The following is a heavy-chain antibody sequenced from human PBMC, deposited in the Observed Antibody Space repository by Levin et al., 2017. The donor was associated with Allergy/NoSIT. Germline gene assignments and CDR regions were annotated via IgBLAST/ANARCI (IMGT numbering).Heavy chain of an antibody. V-gene: IGHV3-23*01. CDR1: GFTFSSYA. D-gene: IGHD3-22*01. J-gene: IGHJ3*02. CDR3: AKGHYYDSSGYLYKSDAFGI. Sequence: GESLKISCAASGFTFSSYAMNWVRQAPGKGLEWVSTISGNGGSTYYGDSVKGRFTISRDNPKNKLYLQVNSLRAEDTAVYYCAKGHYYDSSGYLYKSDAFGIWGQGTMVTVSS. CDR2: ISGNGGST.